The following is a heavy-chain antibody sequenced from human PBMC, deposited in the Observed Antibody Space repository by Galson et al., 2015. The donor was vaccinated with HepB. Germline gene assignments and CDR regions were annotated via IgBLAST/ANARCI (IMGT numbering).Heavy chain of an antibody. J-gene: IGHJ6*02. V-gene: IGHV3-13*04. CDR1: GFTFSSYD. CDR2: IGTAGDT. Sequence: SLRLSCAASGFTFSSYDMHWVRQATGKGLEWVSAIGTAGDTYYPGSVKGRFTISRENAKNSLYLQMNSLRAGDTAVYYCARGKRIAAAGTSGRYYYYGMDVWGQGTTVTVSS. CDR3: ARGKRIAAAGTSGRYYYYGMDV. D-gene: IGHD6-13*01.